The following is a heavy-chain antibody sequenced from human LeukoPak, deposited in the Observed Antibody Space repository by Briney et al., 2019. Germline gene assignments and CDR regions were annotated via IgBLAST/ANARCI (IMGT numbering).Heavy chain of an antibody. CDR2: IIPIFGTA. CDR3: ARCGGDWQYYFDY. V-gene: IGHV1-69*13. J-gene: IGHJ4*02. CDR1: GGTFSSYA. D-gene: IGHD2-21*02. Sequence: ASVKVSCKASGGTFSSYAISWVRQAPGQGLEWMGGIIPIFGTANYAQKFQGRVTITADESTSTAYMELSSLRSEDTAVYYCARCGGDWQYYFDYWGQGTLVTVSS.